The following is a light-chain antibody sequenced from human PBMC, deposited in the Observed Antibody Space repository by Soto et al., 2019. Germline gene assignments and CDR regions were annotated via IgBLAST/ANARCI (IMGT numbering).Light chain of an antibody. J-gene: IGLJ1*01. CDR1: SSDVGSYNL. Sequence: QSALTQPASVSGSPGQSIAISCSGTSSDVGSYNLVSWYQQHPGKAPKLIIYEADKRPSGVSDRFSGSKSGNTASLTISGLQADDEADYYCCSYADTITVVFGTGTKLTVL. CDR2: EAD. V-gene: IGLV2-23*02. CDR3: CSYADTITVV.